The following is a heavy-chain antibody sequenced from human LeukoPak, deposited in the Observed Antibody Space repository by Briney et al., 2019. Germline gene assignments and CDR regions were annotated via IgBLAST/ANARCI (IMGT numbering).Heavy chain of an antibody. J-gene: IGHJ4*02. V-gene: IGHV3-23*01. Sequence: GGSLRLSCAASGFTFSSYAMNWVRQAPGKGLEWVPGISGRGDNTYYADSVKDRFTISRDNSKNTLYLQMNSLRAEDTAVYYCAKDRRSSGSVYYFDYWGQGTLVTVSS. CDR1: GFTFSSYA. CDR2: ISGRGDNT. D-gene: IGHD6-19*01. CDR3: AKDRRSSGSVYYFDY.